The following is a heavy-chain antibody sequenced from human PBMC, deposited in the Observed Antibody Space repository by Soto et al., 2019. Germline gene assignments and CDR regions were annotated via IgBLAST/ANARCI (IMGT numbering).Heavy chain of an antibody. CDR3: AKEARAGVVITENYYYYYGMDV. CDR2: ISYDGSNK. D-gene: IGHD3-3*01. CDR1: GVTFSSYG. V-gene: IGHV3-30*18. J-gene: IGHJ6*02. Sequence: PVGSLRLSCASSGVTFSSYGMHWVRQAPGKGLEWVAVISYDGSNKYYADSVKGRFTISRDNSKNTLYLQMNSLRAEDTAVYYCAKEARAGVVITENYYYYYGMDVWGQGTTVTVSS.